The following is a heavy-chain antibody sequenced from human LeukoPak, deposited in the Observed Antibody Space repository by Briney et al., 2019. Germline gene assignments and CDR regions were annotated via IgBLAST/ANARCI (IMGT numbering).Heavy chain of an antibody. CDR1: GFTVSSNY. V-gene: IGHV3-53*01. Sequence: GGSLRLSCAASGFTVSSNYMSWVRQAPGKGLEWVSVIYSGGSTYYADSVKGRFTISRDNSKNTLYLQMNSLRAEDTAVYYCARGPGIAVPRRGYFDCWGQGTLVTVSS. D-gene: IGHD6-19*01. CDR3: ARGPGIAVPRRGYFDC. CDR2: IYSGGST. J-gene: IGHJ4*02.